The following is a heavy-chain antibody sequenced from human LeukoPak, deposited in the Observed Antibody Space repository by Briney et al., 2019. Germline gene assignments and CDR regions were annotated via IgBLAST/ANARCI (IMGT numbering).Heavy chain of an antibody. CDR2: IYYSGST. D-gene: IGHD4-17*01. CDR1: GGSVSGDSYY. Sequence: PSETLSLTCTVSGGSVSGDSYYWSWIRQPPGKGLEWIGFIYYSGSTNYNPSLKSRVTISVDTSKNQFSLKLSSVTAADTAVYHCARGPRVNGDYDNIHWGQGTLVTVSS. J-gene: IGHJ4*02. CDR3: ARGPRVNGDYDNIH. V-gene: IGHV4-61*01.